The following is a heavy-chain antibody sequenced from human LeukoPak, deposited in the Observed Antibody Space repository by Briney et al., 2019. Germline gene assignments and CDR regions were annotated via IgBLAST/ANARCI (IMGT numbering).Heavy chain of an antibody. Sequence: ASETLSLTCAVYGGSFSGYYWSWIRQPPGKGLEWIGEINQSETTNYNPSEKSRVPISVDPSKTQFSLKPSSVTAADRAVYYCARGPARGYSGYLDYWGQRTLVTVSS. J-gene: IGHJ4*02. CDR3: ARGPARGYSGYLDY. V-gene: IGHV4-34*01. D-gene: IGHD5-12*01. CDR1: GGSFSGYY. CDR2: INQSETT.